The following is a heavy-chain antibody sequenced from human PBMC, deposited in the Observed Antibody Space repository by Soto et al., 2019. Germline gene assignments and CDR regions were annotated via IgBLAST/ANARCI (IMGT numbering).Heavy chain of an antibody. CDR3: ARVERGTATTVVDAFEI. V-gene: IGHV4-34*01. J-gene: IGHJ3*02. CDR2: MSHSGGT. Sequence: QVQLQQWGAGLLKPSETLSLTCAVYGGSVNSGNYYWSWIRQPPGKGLEWIGEMSHSGGTHFNPSLNSRVTISVDTSKNQFSLKMSSVTAADTALYYCARVERGTATTVVDAFEIWGPGTLVTVSS. CDR1: GGSVNSGNYY. D-gene: IGHD1-1*01.